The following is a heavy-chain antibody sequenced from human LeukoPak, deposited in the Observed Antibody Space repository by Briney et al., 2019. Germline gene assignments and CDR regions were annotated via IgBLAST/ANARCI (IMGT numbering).Heavy chain of an antibody. Sequence: PGGSLRLSCAASGFTFTNYAMSWVRQAPGKGLEWVSAISGSGGSTYYADSVKGRFTISRDNSKNTLYLQMNSLRAEDTAVYYCASDKLGTDAFDIWGQGTVVTVSS. D-gene: IGHD7-27*01. CDR1: GFTFTNYA. V-gene: IGHV3-23*01. CDR3: ASDKLGTDAFDI. J-gene: IGHJ3*02. CDR2: ISGSGGST.